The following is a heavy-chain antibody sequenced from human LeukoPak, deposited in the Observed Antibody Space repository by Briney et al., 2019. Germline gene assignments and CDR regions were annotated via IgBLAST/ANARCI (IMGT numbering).Heavy chain of an antibody. V-gene: IGHV4-59*01. J-gene: IGHJ5*02. Sequence: SETLSLTCTVSGCSISSYYWSWIRQPPGKGREWIGYIYYIGSTNYNPSLKSPVTISVDTSKNQFSLKLSSVTAADTAVYYCARGGKQLWPRGWFDPWGQGTLVTVSS. CDR2: IYYIGST. CDR3: ARGGKQLWPRGWFDP. D-gene: IGHD5-18*01. CDR1: GCSISSYY.